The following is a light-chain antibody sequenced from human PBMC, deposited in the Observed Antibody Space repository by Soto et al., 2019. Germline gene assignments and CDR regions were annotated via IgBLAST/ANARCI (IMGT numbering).Light chain of an antibody. CDR1: QAVNTR. Sequence: EHVLTQSVATVCSFLGDRSTPSCWASQAVNTRLAWYQHKPGQAPRLLIYLASNRAAGVPARFSGSGSGTDFTLTISDVEPEDFAVYYCHQRQSWPRTFGQGTKVDIK. V-gene: IGKV3-11*01. J-gene: IGKJ1*01. CDR3: HQRQSWPRT. CDR2: LAS.